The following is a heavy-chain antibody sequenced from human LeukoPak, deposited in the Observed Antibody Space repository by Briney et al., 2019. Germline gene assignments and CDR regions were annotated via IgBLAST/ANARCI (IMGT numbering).Heavy chain of an antibody. CDR1: GFTFSSYS. CDR2: ISSSSSYI. CDR3: AKETTQSYFDL. J-gene: IGHJ2*01. Sequence: GRSHRLSCAPSGFTFSSYSMNSVRQAPREWLGWLSSISSSSSYIYYAASVKGRFTTSRDNAKNSLYLQMTSLRAEDTALYYCAKETTQSYFDLWGRGTLVTVSS. V-gene: IGHV3-21*04. D-gene: IGHD1-1*01.